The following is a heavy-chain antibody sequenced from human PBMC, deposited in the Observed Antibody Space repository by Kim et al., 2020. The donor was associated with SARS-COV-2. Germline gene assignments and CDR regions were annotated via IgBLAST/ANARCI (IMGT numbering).Heavy chain of an antibody. Sequence: SETLSLTCTVSGGSISSSSYYWGWIRQPPGKGLEWIGSIYYSGSTYYNPSLKSRVTISVDTSKNQFSLKLSSVTAADTAVYYCARRVRGVTSLAGYFDYWGQGTLVTVSS. CDR1: GGSISSSSYY. CDR3: ARRVRGVTSLAGYFDY. CDR2: IYYSGST. J-gene: IGHJ4*02. D-gene: IGHD3-10*02. V-gene: IGHV4-39*01.